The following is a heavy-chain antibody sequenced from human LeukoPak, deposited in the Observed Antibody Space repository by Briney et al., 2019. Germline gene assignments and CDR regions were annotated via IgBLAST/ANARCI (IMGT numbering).Heavy chain of an antibody. CDR1: GFTFSNYG. CDR3: AKEGDEFRGYLDV. V-gene: IGHV3-30*02. D-gene: IGHD3-16*01. CDR2: IRYDGSNK. Sequence: GGSLRLSCAASGFTFSNYGMHWVRQAPGKGLEWVAFIRYDGSNKYYADSVKGRFTISRDNSQNTLYLQMNNLRDDDTAVYYCAKEGDEFRGYLDVWGKGTTVTVSS. J-gene: IGHJ6*03.